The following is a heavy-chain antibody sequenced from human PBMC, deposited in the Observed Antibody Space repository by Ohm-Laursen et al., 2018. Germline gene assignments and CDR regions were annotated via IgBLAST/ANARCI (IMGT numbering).Heavy chain of an antibody. D-gene: IGHD3-3*01. CDR3: ARVVTGVVIGYYGMDV. J-gene: IGHJ6*02. CDR2: IYHSGST. Sequence: TLSLTCAVSGYSISTGYYWGWIRQPPGKGLEWIGSIYHSGSTNYNPSLKSRVTISVDTSKNQFSLKLSSVTAADTAVYYCARVVTGVVIGYYGMDVWGQGTTVTVSS. CDR1: GYSISTGYY. V-gene: IGHV4-38-2*01.